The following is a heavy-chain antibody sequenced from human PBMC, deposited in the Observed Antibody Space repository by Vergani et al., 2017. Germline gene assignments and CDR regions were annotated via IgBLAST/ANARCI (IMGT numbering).Heavy chain of an antibody. D-gene: IGHD3-3*01. V-gene: IGHV3-33*08. CDR3: ARGTIFGVVPANWNAPDY. CDR1: GFTFSSYG. Sequence: VQLVESGGGLVKPGGSLRLSCAASGFTFSSYGMHWVRQAPGKGLEWVAVIWDDGSNKYYADSVKGRFTISRDNSKNTLNLQMNSLRAEDTAVYYCARGTIFGVVPANWNAPDYWGQGTLVTVSS. CDR2: IWDDGSNK. J-gene: IGHJ4*02.